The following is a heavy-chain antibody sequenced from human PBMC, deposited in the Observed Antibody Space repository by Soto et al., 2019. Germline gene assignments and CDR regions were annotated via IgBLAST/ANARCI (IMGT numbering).Heavy chain of an antibody. CDR2: IYFTGNT. V-gene: IGHV4-39*01. CDR1: GGSITSISHF. Sequence: LSLTCTASGGSITSISHFWGWVRQPPGKGLEWIGTIYFTGNTYYTPSLKSRLTMSIDTSKNEFSLRLNSVTAADTAVYYCAGQTFTIAAASYGRSNWFDPWGPGTLVTVSS. CDR3: AGQTFTIAAASYGRSNWFDP. D-gene: IGHD6-25*01. J-gene: IGHJ5*02.